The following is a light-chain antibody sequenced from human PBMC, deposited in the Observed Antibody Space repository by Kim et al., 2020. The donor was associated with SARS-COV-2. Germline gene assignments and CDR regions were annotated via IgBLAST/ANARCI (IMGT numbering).Light chain of an antibody. CDR2: VDTDGSH. Sequence: QLVLTQSPSASASLGASVKLTCTLSSGHSSHGIAWHQQQPEKGPRFLMKVDTDGSHNKGDGIPDRFSGSRSGAEWYLTISSLQSEDEADYYCQTWDTDIRVFGGGTQLTVL. CDR1: SGHSSHG. CDR3: QTWDTDIRV. V-gene: IGLV4-69*01. J-gene: IGLJ3*02.